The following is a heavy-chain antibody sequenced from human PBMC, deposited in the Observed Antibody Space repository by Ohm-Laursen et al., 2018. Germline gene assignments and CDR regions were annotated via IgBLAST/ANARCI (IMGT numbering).Heavy chain of an antibody. D-gene: IGHD3-22*01. V-gene: IGHV4-59*12. CDR2: IYYSGST. J-gene: IGHJ4*02. CDR1: GGSISSYY. Sequence: GTLSLTWTVSGGSISSYYWSWIRQPPGKGLEWIGYIYYSGSTNYNPSLKSRVTISVDTSKNQFSLKLRSVTAADTAVYYCANWNSGSYYDYWGQGTLVTVSS. CDR3: ANWNSGSYYDY.